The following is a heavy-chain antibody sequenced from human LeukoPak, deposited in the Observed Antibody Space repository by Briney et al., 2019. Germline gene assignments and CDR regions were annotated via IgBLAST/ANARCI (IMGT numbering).Heavy chain of an antibody. Sequence: KPSETLSLTCAVYGESFSGCYWSWIRQPPGKGLEWIGEINHSGSTNYNPSLKSRVTISVDTSKNQFSLKLSSVTAADTAVYYCARVAAAGIRKYYYGMDVWGQGTTVTVSS. CDR1: GESFSGCY. D-gene: IGHD6-13*01. V-gene: IGHV4-34*01. J-gene: IGHJ6*02. CDR2: INHSGST. CDR3: ARVAAAGIRKYYYGMDV.